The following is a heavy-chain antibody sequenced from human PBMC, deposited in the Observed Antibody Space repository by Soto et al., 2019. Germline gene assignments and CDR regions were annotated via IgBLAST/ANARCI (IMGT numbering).Heavy chain of an antibody. J-gene: IGHJ6*03. V-gene: IGHV3-23*01. Sequence: GGSLRLSCAASGFTFSSYAMSWVRQAPGKGLEWVSAISGSGGSTYYADSVKGRFTISRDNSKNTLDLQMNSLRSEDTAVYYCAKEETPSSYYDFWSGRGYMDVWGKGTTVTVSS. CDR2: ISGSGGST. D-gene: IGHD3-3*01. CDR1: GFTFSSYA. CDR3: AKEETPSSYYDFWSGRGYMDV.